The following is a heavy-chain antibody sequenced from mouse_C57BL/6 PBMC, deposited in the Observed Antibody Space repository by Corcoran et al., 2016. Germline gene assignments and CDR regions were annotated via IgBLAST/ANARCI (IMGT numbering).Heavy chain of an antibody. CDR1: GYTITSYW. D-gene: IGHD3-2*02. CDR3: ARVGSGLFPY. V-gene: IGHV1-69*01. Sequence: QVQLQQPGAELVMPGASVKLSCKASGYTITSYWMHWMKQRPGQGLEWIGEIDPSDSYTNYNQKFKDKSTLTVDKSSSTAYMQLSSLTSEDSAVYYCARVGSGLFPYWGQGTLVTVSA. J-gene: IGHJ3*01. CDR2: IDPSDSYT.